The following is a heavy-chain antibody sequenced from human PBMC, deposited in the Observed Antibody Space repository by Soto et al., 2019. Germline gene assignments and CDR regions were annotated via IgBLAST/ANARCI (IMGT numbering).Heavy chain of an antibody. CDR2: IIPIFGTA. Sequence: SVKVSCKASGGTFSSYAISWVRQAPGQGLEWMGGIIPIFGTANYAQKFQGRVTITADESTSTAYMELSSLRSEDTAVYYCARCVVDTAMVPYYYYGMDVWGQGTTVTVSS. CDR1: GGTFSSYA. D-gene: IGHD5-18*01. J-gene: IGHJ6*02. V-gene: IGHV1-69*13. CDR3: ARCVVDTAMVPYYYYGMDV.